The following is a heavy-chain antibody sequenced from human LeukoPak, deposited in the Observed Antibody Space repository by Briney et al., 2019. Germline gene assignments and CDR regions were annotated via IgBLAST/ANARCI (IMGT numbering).Heavy chain of an antibody. D-gene: IGHD3-16*01. CDR2: VNPNSGGT. CDR1: GYTFTGYY. Sequence: ASVKVSCKASGYTFTGYYMHWVRQAPGQGLEWMGWVNPNSGGTNYAQKFQGRVTMTRDTSISTAYMELSRLRSDDTAVYYCARVYDYAYRYSYYYYGMDVWGQGTTVTVSS. J-gene: IGHJ6*02. CDR3: ARVYDYAYRYSYYYYGMDV. V-gene: IGHV1-2*02.